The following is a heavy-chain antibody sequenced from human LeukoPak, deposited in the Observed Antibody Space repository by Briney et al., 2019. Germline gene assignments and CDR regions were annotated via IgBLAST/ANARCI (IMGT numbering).Heavy chain of an antibody. CDR1: GGSISSYY. J-gene: IGHJ4*02. D-gene: IGHD1-1*01. CDR3: ALERRGVIDY. Sequence: PSETLSLTCTVSGGSISSYYWSWIRQPPGKGLEWIGYIYYSGSTNYNPSLKSRVTISVDTSKNQFSLKLSSVTAADTVVYYCALERRGVIDYWGQGTLVTVSS. V-gene: IGHV4-59*12. CDR2: IYYSGST.